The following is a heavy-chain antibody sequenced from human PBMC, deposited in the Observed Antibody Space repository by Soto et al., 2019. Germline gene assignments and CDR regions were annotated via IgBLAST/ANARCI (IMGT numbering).Heavy chain of an antibody. Sequence: QVQLVESGGGVVQPGRSLRLSCAASGFTFSSYGMHWVRQAPGKGLAWVAVISYDGSNKYYADSVKGRFTISRDNSKNTLYLQMNRLRAEDTAVYYCAKSVTYDYYYCMDVWGQGTTVTVSS. V-gene: IGHV3-30*18. CDR1: GFTFSSYG. CDR2: ISYDGSNK. J-gene: IGHJ6*02. CDR3: AKSVTYDYYYCMDV. D-gene: IGHD2-21*02.